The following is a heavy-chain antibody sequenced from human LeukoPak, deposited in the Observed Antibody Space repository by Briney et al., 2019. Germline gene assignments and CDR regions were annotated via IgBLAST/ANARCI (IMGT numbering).Heavy chain of an antibody. D-gene: IGHD2-15*01. Sequence: GGSLRLSCAASGFTFSSYGMHWVRQAPGKGLEWVAVIWYDGSNKYYADSVKSRFTISRDNSKNTLYLQMNSLRAEDTAVYYCARDGPRGIVVVVAGSFDYWGQGTLVTVS. J-gene: IGHJ4*02. V-gene: IGHV3-33*01. CDR3: ARDGPRGIVVVVAGSFDY. CDR2: IWYDGSNK. CDR1: GFTFSSYG.